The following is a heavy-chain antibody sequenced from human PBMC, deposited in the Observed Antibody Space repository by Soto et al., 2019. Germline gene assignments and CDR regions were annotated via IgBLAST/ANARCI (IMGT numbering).Heavy chain of an antibody. J-gene: IGHJ6*02. CDR2: ISAYNGNT. Sequence: ASVKVSCKASGYTFTSYGISWVRQAPGQGLEWMGWISAYNGNTNYAQKLQGRVTMTTDTSTSTAYMELRSLRSDDTAVYYCARVDCSSTSCYTSHYYYYGMDVWGQVTTVTVSS. CDR1: GYTFTSYG. V-gene: IGHV1-18*01. D-gene: IGHD2-2*02. CDR3: ARVDCSSTSCYTSHYYYYGMDV.